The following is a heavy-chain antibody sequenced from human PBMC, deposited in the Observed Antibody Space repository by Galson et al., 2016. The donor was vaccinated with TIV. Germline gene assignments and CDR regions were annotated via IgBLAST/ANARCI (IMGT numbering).Heavy chain of an antibody. D-gene: IGHD3-22*01. CDR1: GGIFIGYG. CDR3: VRSGTYYYDSSGDK. Sequence: SVKVSCKASGGIFIGYGISWVRQAPGQGLEWMGRIIPLFGIVSYAQRFQGRVAIIADKSTGTTYMELSSLRSEDTAVYYCVRSGTYYYDSSGDKWGQGTLVTVSS. J-gene: IGHJ4*02. V-gene: IGHV1-69*04. CDR2: IIPLFGIV.